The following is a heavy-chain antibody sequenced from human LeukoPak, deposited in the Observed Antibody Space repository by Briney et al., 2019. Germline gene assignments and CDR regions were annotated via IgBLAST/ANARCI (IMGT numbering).Heavy chain of an antibody. CDR3: ATPKPIPIFGVVIIPDAFDI. Sequence: PSETLSLTCAVYGVSFSGYYWSWIRQPPGNGLEWSGEINHSGSTNYKPSLKSLGTIAVDTTKNEFSRKLTSVTPADPPVYYCATPKPIPIFGVVIIPDAFDIWGQGTMVTVSS. CDR2: INHSGST. CDR1: GVSFSGYY. V-gene: IGHV4-34*01. J-gene: IGHJ3*02. D-gene: IGHD3-3*01.